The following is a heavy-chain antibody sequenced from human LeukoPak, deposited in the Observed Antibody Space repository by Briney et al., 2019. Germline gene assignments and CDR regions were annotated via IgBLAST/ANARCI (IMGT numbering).Heavy chain of an antibody. V-gene: IGHV3-7*01. CDR2: IKQDGSEK. Sequence: GGSLRLSCAASGFTFSSYWMSWVRQAPGKGLEWVANIKQDGSEKYYVDSVKGRFTISRDNAKNSLYLQMNSLRAEDTAVYYCAKGVAAAGRVWYFDYWGQGTLVTVSS. D-gene: IGHD6-13*01. CDR1: GFTFSSYW. CDR3: AKGVAAAGRVWYFDY. J-gene: IGHJ4*02.